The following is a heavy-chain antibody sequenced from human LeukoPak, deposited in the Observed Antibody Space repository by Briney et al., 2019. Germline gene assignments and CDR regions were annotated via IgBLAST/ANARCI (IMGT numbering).Heavy chain of an antibody. CDR2: FSTYDDTT. J-gene: IGHJ6*02. CDR3: ARGPLVAKYYKGMDV. CDR1: GYTFNTYG. D-gene: IGHD2-15*01. Sequence: ASVKVSCKTSGYTFNTYGISWVRQAPGQGLEWVGWFSTYDDTTDYAQNLQGRATLTTDTSTSTAYMELRSLRSDDTAVYYCARGPLVAKYYKGMDVWGQGTTVTVSS. V-gene: IGHV1-18*01.